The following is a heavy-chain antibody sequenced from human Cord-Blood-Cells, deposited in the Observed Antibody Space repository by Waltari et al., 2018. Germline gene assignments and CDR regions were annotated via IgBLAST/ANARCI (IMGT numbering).Heavy chain of an antibody. Sequence: QVQLQQWGAGLLKPSETLSLPCAVYGGSFSGYYWSWIRQPPGKGLEWIGEINHSVSTNYNPSLKSRVTISVDTSKNQFSLKLSSVTAADTAVYYCARDIAVAGTGDWGQGTLVTVSS. D-gene: IGHD6-19*01. V-gene: IGHV4-34*01. CDR2: INHSVST. CDR3: ARDIAVAGTGD. CDR1: GGSFSGYY. J-gene: IGHJ4*02.